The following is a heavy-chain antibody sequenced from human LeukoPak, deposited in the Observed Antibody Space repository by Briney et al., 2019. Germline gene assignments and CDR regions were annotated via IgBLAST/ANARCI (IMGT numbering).Heavy chain of an antibody. Sequence: SETLSLTCTVSGGSISSYYWSRIRQPPGKGLEWIGYIYYSGSTNYNPSLKSRVTMSVDTSKNQFSLKLSSVTAADTAVYYCARDPSNDFWSGYFDYWGQGTLVTVSS. CDR3: ARDPSNDFWSGYFDY. D-gene: IGHD3-3*01. J-gene: IGHJ4*02. CDR2: IYYSGST. CDR1: GGSISSYY. V-gene: IGHV4-59*12.